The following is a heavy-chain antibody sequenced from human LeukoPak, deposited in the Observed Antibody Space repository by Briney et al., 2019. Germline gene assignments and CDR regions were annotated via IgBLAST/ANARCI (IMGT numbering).Heavy chain of an antibody. V-gene: IGHV3-9*01. D-gene: IGHD6-13*01. CDR2: ISWNSGSI. CDR1: GFTFDDYA. J-gene: IGHJ4*02. Sequence: PGGSLRLSCATSGFTFDDYAMHWVRQAPGKGLEWVSGISWNSGSIGYADSVKGRFTISRDNAKNSLYLQMNSLRAEDTALYYCAKDMRAAGYSSSWYDYWGQGTLVTVSS. CDR3: AKDMRAAGYSSSWYDY.